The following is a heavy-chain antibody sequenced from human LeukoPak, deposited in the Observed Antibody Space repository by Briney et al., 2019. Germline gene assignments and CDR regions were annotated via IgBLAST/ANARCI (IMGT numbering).Heavy chain of an antibody. J-gene: IGHJ4*02. CDR2: INWNGGST. CDR3: ARGIDYTNYPPGDY. V-gene: IGHV3-20*04. CDR1: GFTFDDYG. Sequence: GGSLRLSCAASGFTFDDYGMSWVRQAPGKGLEWVSAINWNGGSTAYADSVTGRFTISRDNARNSLYLQMNSLRGEDTALYYCARGIDYTNYPPGDYRGQGTLVTVSS. D-gene: IGHD4-11*01.